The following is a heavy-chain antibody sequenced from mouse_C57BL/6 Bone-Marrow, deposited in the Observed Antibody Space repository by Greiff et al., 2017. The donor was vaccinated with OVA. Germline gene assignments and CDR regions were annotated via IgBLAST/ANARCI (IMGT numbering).Heavy chain of an antibody. J-gene: IGHJ4*01. CDR1: GYTFTEYT. CDR3: ARHERIYYDYEGAMDY. Sequence: QVHVKQSGAELVKPGASVKLSCKASGYTFTEYTIHWVKQRSGQGLEWIGWFYPGSGSIKYNEKFKDKATLTADKSSSTVYMELSRLTSEDSAVYFCARHERIYYDYEGAMDYWGQGTSVTVSS. D-gene: IGHD2-4*01. CDR2: FYPGSGSI. V-gene: IGHV1-62-2*01.